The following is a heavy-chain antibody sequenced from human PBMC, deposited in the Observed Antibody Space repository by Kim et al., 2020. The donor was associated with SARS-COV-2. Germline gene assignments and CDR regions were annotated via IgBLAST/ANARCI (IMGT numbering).Heavy chain of an antibody. CDR1: GFTVSSNY. J-gene: IGHJ4*02. CDR3: ARDRSQGSGWWHDY. V-gene: IGHV3-53*01. D-gene: IGHD6-19*01. Sequence: GGSLRLSCAASGFTVSSNYMSWVRQAPGKGLEWVSVIYSGGSTYYADSVKGRFTISRDNSKNTLYLQMNSLRAADTAVYYCARDRSQGSGWWHDYWGQGTLVTVSS. CDR2: IYSGGST.